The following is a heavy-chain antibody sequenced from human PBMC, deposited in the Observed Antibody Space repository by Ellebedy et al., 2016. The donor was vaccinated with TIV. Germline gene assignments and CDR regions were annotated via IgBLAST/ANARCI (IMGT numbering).Heavy chain of an antibody. V-gene: IGHV4-4*07. CDR1: GGSISSYY. J-gene: IGHJ4*02. CDR3: ASGYSSGWLDY. D-gene: IGHD6-19*01. Sequence: MPGGSLRLSCTVSGGSISSYYWSWIRQPAGKGLEWIGRIYTSGSTNYNPSLKSRVTMSVDTSKNQFFLKLSSVTAADTAVYYWASGYSSGWLDYWGQGTLVTVSS. CDR2: IYTSGST.